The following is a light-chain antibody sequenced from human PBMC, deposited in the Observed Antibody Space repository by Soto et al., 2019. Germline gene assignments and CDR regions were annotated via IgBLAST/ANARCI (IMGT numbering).Light chain of an antibody. CDR3: QQYHKWPPYT. V-gene: IGKV3-15*01. CDR2: GAS. CDR1: QSVDIS. J-gene: IGKJ2*01. Sequence: VMTQSPATLSVSPGERATLSCRASQSVDISLAWYQQKPGQTPRLLIYGASTRATGIPARFSGSGSGTEFTLTISSLQSEDFAVYYCQQYHKWPPYTFGQGTKVDI.